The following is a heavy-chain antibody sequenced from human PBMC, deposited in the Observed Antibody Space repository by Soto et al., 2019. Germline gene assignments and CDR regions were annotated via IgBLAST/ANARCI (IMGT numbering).Heavy chain of an antibody. D-gene: IGHD6-19*01. J-gene: IGHJ1*01. CDR1: GFTFSSYA. Sequence: PGGSLRLSCAASGFTFSSYAMSWVRQAPGKGLEWVSAISGSGGSTYYADSVKGRFTISRDNSKNTLYLQMNSLRAEDTAVYYCAKDRDHPSGWYLTEYFQHWGQGTLVTVSS. CDR2: ISGSGGST. CDR3: AKDRDHPSGWYLTEYFQH. V-gene: IGHV3-23*01.